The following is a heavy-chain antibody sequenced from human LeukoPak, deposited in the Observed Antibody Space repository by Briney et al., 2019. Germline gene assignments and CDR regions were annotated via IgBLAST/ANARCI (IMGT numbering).Heavy chain of an antibody. CDR2: ISSSSSYI. Sequence: GGSLRLSCAASGFTFSSYSMNWVRQAPGKGLEWVSSISSSSSYIYYADSVKGRFTISRDNAKNSLYLQMNSLRAEDTAVYYCARDTVTTPIPFDYWGQGTLVTVSS. CDR1: GFTFSSYS. CDR3: ARDTVTTPIPFDY. V-gene: IGHV3-21*01. D-gene: IGHD4-17*01. J-gene: IGHJ4*02.